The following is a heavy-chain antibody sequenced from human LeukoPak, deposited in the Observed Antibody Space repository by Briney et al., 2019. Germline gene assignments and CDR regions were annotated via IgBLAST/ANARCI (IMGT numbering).Heavy chain of an antibody. V-gene: IGHV3-30*18. D-gene: IGHD6-13*01. CDR2: ISYDGSDK. J-gene: IGHJ4*02. CDR1: GFTFSSYG. CDR3: AKDRYSSSRYGGLFDY. Sequence: GGSLRLSCAASGFTFSSYGMHWVRQAPGKGLEWVAVISYDGSDKYYPDSVKGRFTISRDDSKNTLYLQLNSLRAEDTAVYYCAKDRYSSSRYGGLFDYWGQGTLVTVSS.